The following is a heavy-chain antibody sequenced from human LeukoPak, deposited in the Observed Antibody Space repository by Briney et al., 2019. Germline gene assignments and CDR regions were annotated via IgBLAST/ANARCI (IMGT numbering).Heavy chain of an antibody. CDR2: IYHSGST. Sequence: SSQTLSLTCAVSGGSISSGGYSWSWIRQPPGKGLEWIGYIYHSGSTYYNPSLKSRVTISVDRSKNQFSLKLSSVTAADTAVYNCARGGRYSYGPPFDYWGQGTLVTVSS. CDR1: GGSISSGGYS. V-gene: IGHV4-30-2*01. CDR3: ARGGRYSYGPPFDY. J-gene: IGHJ4*02. D-gene: IGHD5-18*01.